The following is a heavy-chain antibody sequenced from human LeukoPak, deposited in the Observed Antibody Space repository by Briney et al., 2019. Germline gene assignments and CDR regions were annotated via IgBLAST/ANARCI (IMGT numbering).Heavy chain of an antibody. CDR2: IYYSGNT. V-gene: IGHV4-59*01. J-gene: IGHJ4*02. CDR1: GGSISPYY. D-gene: IGHD2-15*01. Sequence: SETLSLTCTVSGGSISPYYWSWIRQPPGKGLEWLGYIYYSGNTDYNPSLKSRVAISVDTSKNQFSLKLSSVTAADTAVYYCASVGPNCSGGSCTDYWGQGTLVTVSS. CDR3: ASVGPNCSGGSCTDY.